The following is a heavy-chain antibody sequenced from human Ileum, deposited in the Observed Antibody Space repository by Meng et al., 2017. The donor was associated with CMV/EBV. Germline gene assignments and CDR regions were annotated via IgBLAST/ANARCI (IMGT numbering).Heavy chain of an antibody. D-gene: IGHD1-26*01. V-gene: IGHV3-7*04. Sequence: LRCSCAASRFTFSTSWMTWARQAPGKGLGWVANINKDGAEKNYADSVKGRFIISRDNARNSLYLQMDSLRVEDTALYYCARGGSYPSPWGQGTLVTVSS. CDR2: INKDGAEK. J-gene: IGHJ5*02. CDR3: ARGGSYPSP. CDR1: RFTFSTSW.